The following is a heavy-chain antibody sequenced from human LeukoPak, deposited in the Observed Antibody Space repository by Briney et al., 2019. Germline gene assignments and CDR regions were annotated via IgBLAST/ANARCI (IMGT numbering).Heavy chain of an antibody. D-gene: IGHD3-22*01. V-gene: IGHV3-21*01. J-gene: IGHJ4*02. Sequence: PGGSLRLSCAASGFTFSSYSMNWVRQAPGKGLEWVSSISSSSSYIYYADSVKGRFTISRDNAKNSLYLQMNSLRAEDTAVYYCARGGPYYDSSGYSFDYWGQGTLVTVSS. CDR3: ARGGPYYDSSGYSFDY. CDR2: ISSSSSYI. CDR1: GFTFSSYS.